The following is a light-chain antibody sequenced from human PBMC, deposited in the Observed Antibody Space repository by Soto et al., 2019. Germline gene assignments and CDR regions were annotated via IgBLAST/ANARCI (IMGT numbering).Light chain of an antibody. Sequence: EIVVTQSPGTLSLSPGERGTLSCRASQSVSRNNLAWYQQRPGQPPWLFIYGASSRAPGIPDRFSGSGSGTDFTLTISRLEPEDSAVYFCQQYDRPPYSFGQGTKLEIK. J-gene: IGKJ2*01. CDR2: GAS. CDR3: QQYDRPPYS. V-gene: IGKV3-20*01. CDR1: QSVSRNN.